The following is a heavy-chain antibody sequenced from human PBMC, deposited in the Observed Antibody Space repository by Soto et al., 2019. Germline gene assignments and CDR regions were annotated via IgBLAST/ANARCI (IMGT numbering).Heavy chain of an antibody. J-gene: IGHJ6*02. D-gene: IGHD3-10*01. CDR2: IIPIFGTA. V-gene: IGHV1-69*01. CDR1: GGTFSSYA. CDR3: ARSSGSGGTAALSYYGMDV. Sequence: QVQLVQSGAEVKKPGSSVKVSCKASGGTFSSYAISWVRQAPGQGLEWMGGIIPIFGTANYAQKFQGRVTITADESTSTAYMELSSLRSEDTAVYYCARSSGSGGTAALSYYGMDVWGQGTTVTVSS.